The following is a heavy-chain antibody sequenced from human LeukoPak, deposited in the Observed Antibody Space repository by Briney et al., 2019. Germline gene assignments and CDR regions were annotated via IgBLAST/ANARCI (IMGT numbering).Heavy chain of an antibody. CDR1: GYSISSGYY. J-gene: IGHJ5*02. CDR3: ARDVVVAATAEYYYDSSGYYYEVWFDP. V-gene: IGHV4-38-2*02. Sequence: SETLSLTCAVSGYSISSGYYWGWIRQPPGQGLEWIGSIYHSGSTYYNPSLKSRVTISVDTSKNQFSLKLSSVTAADTAVYYCARDVVVAATAEYYYDSSGYYYEVWFDPWGQGTLVTVSS. D-gene: IGHD3-22*01. CDR2: IYHSGST.